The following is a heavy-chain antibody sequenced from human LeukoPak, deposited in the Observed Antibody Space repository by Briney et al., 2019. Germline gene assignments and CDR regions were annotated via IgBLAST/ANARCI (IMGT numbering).Heavy chain of an antibody. CDR3: AALLYYDFWSGPPDY. Sequence: QPGRSLRLSCAASGFTFSSYAMHWVRQAPGKGLEWVAVISYDGSNKYYADSVKGRFTISRDNSKNTLYLQMNSLRAEDTAVYYCAALLYYDFWSGPPDYWGQGTLVTVSS. V-gene: IGHV3-30-3*01. J-gene: IGHJ4*02. CDR2: ISYDGSNK. CDR1: GFTFSSYA. D-gene: IGHD3-3*01.